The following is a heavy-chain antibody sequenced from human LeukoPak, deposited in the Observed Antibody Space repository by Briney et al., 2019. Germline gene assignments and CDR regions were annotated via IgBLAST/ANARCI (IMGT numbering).Heavy chain of an antibody. D-gene: IGHD5-24*01. J-gene: IGHJ4*02. CDR2: INSDGSST. V-gene: IGHV3-74*01. CDR1: GFTFSSYW. CDR3: AGTDSRWLQSLDY. Sequence: GGSLRLSCAASGFTFSSYWMHWVRQAPGKGLVWVSRINSDGSSTSYADSVKGRFTISRDNAKNTLYLQMNSLRAEDTAVYYCAGTDSRWLQSLDYWGQGTLVTVSS.